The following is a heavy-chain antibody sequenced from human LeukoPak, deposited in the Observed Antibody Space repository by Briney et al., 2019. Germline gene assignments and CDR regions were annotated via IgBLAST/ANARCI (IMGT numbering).Heavy chain of an antibody. D-gene: IGHD3-10*01. CDR3: ARVSHYYGSEIEY. Sequence: ASVKVSCKASGYTFNSYDITWVRQAPEQGLEWMGWISAYNGNTNYAQKVQGRVTMTTDTSTSTAYMELRSLRSDDTAVYYCARVSHYYGSEIEYWGQGTLVTVSS. CDR2: ISAYNGNT. J-gene: IGHJ4*02. CDR1: GYTFNSYD. V-gene: IGHV1-18*01.